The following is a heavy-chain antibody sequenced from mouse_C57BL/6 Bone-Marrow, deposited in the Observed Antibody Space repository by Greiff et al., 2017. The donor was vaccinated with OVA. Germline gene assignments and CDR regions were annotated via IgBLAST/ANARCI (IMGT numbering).Heavy chain of an antibody. V-gene: IGHV1-81*01. D-gene: IGHD6-2*01. Sequence: VQLQQSGAELARPGASVKLSCKASGYTFTSYGISWVKQRTGQGLEWIGEIYPRSGNTYYNEKFKGKATLTAEKSSSTAYMELRSLTSEDSAVYFCARGSLFYYFDYWGQGTTLTVSS. CDR3: ARGSLFYYFDY. CDR1: GYTFTSYG. J-gene: IGHJ2*01. CDR2: IYPRSGNT.